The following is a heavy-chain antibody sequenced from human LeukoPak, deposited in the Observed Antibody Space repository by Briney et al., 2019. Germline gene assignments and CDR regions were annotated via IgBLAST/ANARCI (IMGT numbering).Heavy chain of an antibody. CDR2: IKSKADGGTA. Sequence: GGSLRLSCAASGFTFSKDWMSWVRQAPGKGLEWVGRIKSKADGGTADYTTPVKGRFTISRDDSKNTLYLQMNSLKTEDTAVYYCTTYNDKDAFNIWGQGTMVTVSS. D-gene: IGHD1-1*01. CDR3: TTYNDKDAFNI. V-gene: IGHV3-15*01. CDR1: GFTFSKDW. J-gene: IGHJ3*02.